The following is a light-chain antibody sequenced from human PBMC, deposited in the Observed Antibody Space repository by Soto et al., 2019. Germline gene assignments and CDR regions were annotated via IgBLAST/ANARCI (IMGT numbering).Light chain of an antibody. Sequence: DIQMTQSPSSLSASVGDRVTITCRASQSISSYLNWYQQKPGKAPKLLIYAASSLQSGVPSRFSGSGSGTDFTLTISSLQPEDFATYYCQQSYSTLPYTLAQGTKLEIK. J-gene: IGKJ2*01. CDR1: QSISSY. CDR3: QQSYSTLPYT. V-gene: IGKV1-39*01. CDR2: AAS.